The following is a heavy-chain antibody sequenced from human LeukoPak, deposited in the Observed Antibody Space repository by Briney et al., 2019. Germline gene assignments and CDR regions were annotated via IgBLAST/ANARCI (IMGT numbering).Heavy chain of an antibody. CDR3: ARGPISWELRRGPFDY. J-gene: IGHJ4*02. CDR1: GFTFSSYA. D-gene: IGHD1-26*01. V-gene: IGHV3-30-3*01. CDR2: ISYDGSNK. Sequence: GGSLRLSCAASGFTFSSYAMHWVRQAPGKGLEWVAVISYDGSNKYYADSVKGRFTISRDNSKNTLYLQMNSLRAEDTAVYYCARGPISWELRRGPFDYWGQGTLVTVSS.